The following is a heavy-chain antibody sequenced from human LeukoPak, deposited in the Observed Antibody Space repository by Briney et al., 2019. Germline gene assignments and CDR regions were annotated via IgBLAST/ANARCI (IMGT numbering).Heavy chain of an antibody. V-gene: IGHV3-30-3*01. D-gene: IGHD6-13*01. CDR3: AKPTQQLSAFDI. CDR2: MSYDVNKL. J-gene: IGHJ3*02. Sequence: GRSLRLSCEASGFTFNTYAMHWVRQAPGEGLEWLAVMSYDVNKLHYADSVKGRFTISRDNSKNTLFLQMNSLRAEDTAVYYCAKPTQQLSAFDIWGQGTMVTVSS. CDR1: GFTFNTYA.